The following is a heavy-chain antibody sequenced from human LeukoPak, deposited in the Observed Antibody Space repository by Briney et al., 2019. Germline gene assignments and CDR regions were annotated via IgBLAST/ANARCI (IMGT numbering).Heavy chain of an antibody. CDR2: IATVAT. CDR3: ASRRPYYFDY. Sequence: GGSPRLSCAASGFTLSSSAMSWVRQAPGKGLEYVSAIATVATYYADSVKGRFTISRDNSKNTLYLQMNSLRAEDTAVYYCASRRPYYFDYWGQGTLATVSS. V-gene: IGHV3-23*01. CDR1: GFTLSSSA. J-gene: IGHJ4*02. D-gene: IGHD1-14*01.